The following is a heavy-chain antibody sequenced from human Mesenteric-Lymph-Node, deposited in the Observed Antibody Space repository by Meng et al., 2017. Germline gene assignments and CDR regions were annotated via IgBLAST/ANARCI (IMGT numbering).Heavy chain of an antibody. Sequence: QVHLQASGPGLVKPSGTLSLTCAVSGDSISSSHWWSWVRQPPGKGLEWIGEIYHSGSTHYNPSLRSRVTISVDKSQRQFSLKLGSVTAADTSIYYCVRHTFSGNPGGIDSWGQGILVTVSS. D-gene: IGHD4-23*01. V-gene: IGHV4-4*02. CDR3: VRHTFSGNPGGIDS. J-gene: IGHJ4*02. CDR1: GDSISSSHW. CDR2: IYHSGST.